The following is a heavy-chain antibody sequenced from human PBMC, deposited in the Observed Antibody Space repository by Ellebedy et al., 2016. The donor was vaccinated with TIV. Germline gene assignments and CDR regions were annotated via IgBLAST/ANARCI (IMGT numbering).Heavy chain of an antibody. J-gene: IGHJ3*02. Sequence: PGGSLRLSCTVSGLTFSPFAMAWVRKTPGRGLEWVSGISGSGSGITYSDSVKGRFTISRDNSKNTLYLQMNNLRAEDTATYYCAKDQVAGDGRWVFDMWGQGTKVTVSS. V-gene: IGHV3-23*01. CDR1: GLTFSPFA. CDR3: AKDQVAGDGRWVFDM. D-gene: IGHD5-24*01. CDR2: ISGSGSGI.